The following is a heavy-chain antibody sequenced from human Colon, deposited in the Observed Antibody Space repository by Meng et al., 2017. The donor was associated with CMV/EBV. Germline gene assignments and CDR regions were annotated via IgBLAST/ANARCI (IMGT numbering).Heavy chain of an antibody. CDR1: GFTFSSYE. V-gene: IGHV3-48*03. J-gene: IGHJ4*02. CDR3: ASGQLY. Sequence: GESLKISCAASGFTFSSYEMAWVRQPPGKGLEWLSYISTSGTTMHYADSVKGRFTISRDNAKNSLFLQMNSLRAEDTAVYYCASGQLYWGQGTLVTVSS. D-gene: IGHD5-24*01. CDR2: ISTSGTTM.